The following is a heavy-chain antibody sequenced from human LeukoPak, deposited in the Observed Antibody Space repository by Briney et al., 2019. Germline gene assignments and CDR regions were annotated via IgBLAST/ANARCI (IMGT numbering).Heavy chain of an antibody. Sequence: PSETLSLTCTVSGGSISSYYWSWIRQPPGKGLEWIGYIYYSGSTNYNPSLKSRVTISVDTSKNQFSLKLSSVTAADTAVYYCARSATVTTGKYFDYWGQGTLVTVSS. CDR1: GGSISSYY. D-gene: IGHD4-11*01. V-gene: IGHV4-59*12. CDR3: ARSATVTTGKYFDY. J-gene: IGHJ4*02. CDR2: IYYSGST.